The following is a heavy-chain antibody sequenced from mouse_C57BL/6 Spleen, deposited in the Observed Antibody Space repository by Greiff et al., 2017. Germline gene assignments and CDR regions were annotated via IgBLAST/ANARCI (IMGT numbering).Heavy chain of an antibody. CDR3: ARGTGDWYFDV. CDR2: INYDGSST. Sequence: EVKLVESEGGLVQPGSSMKLSCTASGFTFSDYYMAWVRQVPEKGLEWVANINYDGSSTYYLDSLKSRFIISRDNAKNILYLQMSSLKSEDTATYYCARGTGDWYFDVWVTGTTVTVSS. CDR1: GFTFSDYY. J-gene: IGHJ1*03. V-gene: IGHV5-16*01.